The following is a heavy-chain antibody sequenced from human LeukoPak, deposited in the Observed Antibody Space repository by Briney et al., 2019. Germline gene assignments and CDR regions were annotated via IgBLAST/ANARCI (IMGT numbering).Heavy chain of an antibody. CDR3: ARDGGSYWQPTRYYYGMDV. CDR1: GYTFTSYG. J-gene: IGHJ6*02. V-gene: IGHV1-18*01. CDR2: ISAYNGNT. Sequence: ASVKVSCKASGYTFTSYGISWVRQAPGQGLEWMGWISAYNGNTNYAQKLQGRVTMTTDTSTSTAYMELRSLRSDDTAVYYCARDGGSYWQPTRYYYGMDVWGQGTTVTVSS. D-gene: IGHD1-26*01.